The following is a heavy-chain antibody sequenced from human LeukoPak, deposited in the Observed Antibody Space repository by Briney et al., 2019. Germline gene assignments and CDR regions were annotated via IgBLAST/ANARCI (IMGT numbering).Heavy chain of an antibody. V-gene: IGHV3-21*01. CDR3: ARVGYCSSTSCYTDY. CDR2: ISSSSSYI. J-gene: IGHJ4*02. CDR1: GFIFSSYS. D-gene: IGHD2-2*02. Sequence: GGSLRLSCAASGFIFSSYSMNWVRQAPGKGLEWVSSISSSSSYIYYADSVKGRFTISRDNAKNSLYLQMNSLRAEDTAVYYCARVGYCSSTSCYTDYWGQGTLVTVSS.